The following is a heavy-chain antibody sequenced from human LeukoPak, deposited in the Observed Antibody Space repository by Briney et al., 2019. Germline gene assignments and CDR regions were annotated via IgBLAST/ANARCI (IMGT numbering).Heavy chain of an antibody. Sequence: ASVKVSCKASGGTFSSYAISWVRQAPGQGLEWMGGIIPIFGTANYAQKFQGRVTITADESTSTAYMELSSLRSEDTAVYYCARGIVVRGVPYYFDYWGQGTLVTVSS. CDR3: ARGIVVRGVPYYFDY. CDR1: GGTFSSYA. CDR2: IIPIFGTA. D-gene: IGHD3-10*01. J-gene: IGHJ4*02. V-gene: IGHV1-69*13.